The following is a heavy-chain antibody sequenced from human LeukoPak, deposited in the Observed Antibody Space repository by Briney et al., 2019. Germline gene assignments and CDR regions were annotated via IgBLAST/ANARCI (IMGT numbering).Heavy chain of an antibody. CDR1: GFSYSVLT. Sequence: GGSLTHPGAPSGFSYSVLTMNEVRQAPGKGLEWVSSITSSSTYIYYADSLKGRFTISRDIGKNSLYLQMNSLSGEDTAVYYCARYLTLSVIRGVGGTFEIGGQGAMVTVSS. V-gene: IGHV3-21*01. J-gene: IGHJ3*02. CDR3: ARYLTLSVIRGVGGTFEI. CDR2: ITSSSTYI. D-gene: IGHD3-3*01.